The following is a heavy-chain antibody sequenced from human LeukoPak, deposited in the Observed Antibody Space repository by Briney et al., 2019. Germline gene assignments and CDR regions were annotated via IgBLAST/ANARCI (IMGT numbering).Heavy chain of an antibody. D-gene: IGHD5-18*01. V-gene: IGHV4-59*08. Sequence: SETLSLTCTVSGGSISSYYWSWIRQPPGKGLEWIGYIYYSGSTYYNPSLKSRVTISVDTSKNQFSLKLSSVTAADTAVYYCARLEDTAMAAYYFDYWGQGTLVTVSS. J-gene: IGHJ4*02. CDR1: GGSISSYY. CDR2: IYYSGST. CDR3: ARLEDTAMAAYYFDY.